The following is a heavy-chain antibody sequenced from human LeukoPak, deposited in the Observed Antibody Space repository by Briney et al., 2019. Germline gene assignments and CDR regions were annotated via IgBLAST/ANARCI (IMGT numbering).Heavy chain of an antibody. CDR2: IYYSGNT. CDR1: GGAISYSSYY. Sequence: SQTLSLTCSVSGGAISYSSYYWSWIRQHPGKGLEWIGYIYYSGNTYYNPSLKSRVTISVDTSKNQFSLKMSSVTAADTAVYYCARRDYDSGGHYGPDNWFDPWGQGIQVTVSP. CDR3: ARRDYDSGGHYGPDNWFDP. J-gene: IGHJ5*02. V-gene: IGHV4-31*03. D-gene: IGHD3-22*01.